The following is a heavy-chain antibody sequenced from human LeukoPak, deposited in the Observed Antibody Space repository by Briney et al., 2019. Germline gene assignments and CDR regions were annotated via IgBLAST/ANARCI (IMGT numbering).Heavy chain of an antibody. J-gene: IGHJ4*02. Sequence: SETLSLTCTVSGGSISSGDYYWSWIRQPPGKGLEWIGYIYYSGSTYYNPSLKSRVTISLDTSKNQFSLKLSSVTAADTAVYYCARTLDSSGYYYDYWGQGTLVTVSS. CDR1: GGSISSGDYY. CDR2: IYYSGST. CDR3: ARTLDSSGYYYDY. D-gene: IGHD3-22*01. V-gene: IGHV4-30-4*01.